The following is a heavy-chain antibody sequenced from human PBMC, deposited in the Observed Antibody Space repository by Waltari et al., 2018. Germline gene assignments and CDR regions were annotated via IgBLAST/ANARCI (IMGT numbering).Heavy chain of an antibody. J-gene: IGHJ5*02. CDR1: GFTFSSYA. CDR3: AKDNQWLVHPNNWFDP. Sequence: EVQLLESGGGLVQPGGSLRLSCAASGFTFSSYAMSWVRQAPGKGLEWVSAISGSGGSTYYADSVKCRFTISRDNSKNTLYLQMNSLRAEDTAVYYCAKDNQWLVHPNNWFDPWGQGTLVTVSS. D-gene: IGHD6-19*01. V-gene: IGHV3-23*01. CDR2: ISGSGGST.